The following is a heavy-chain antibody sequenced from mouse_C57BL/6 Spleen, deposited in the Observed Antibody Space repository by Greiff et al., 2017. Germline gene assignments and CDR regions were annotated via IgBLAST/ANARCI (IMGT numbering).Heavy chain of an antibody. J-gene: IGHJ1*03. CDR2: ISYDGSN. CDR3: AIYDSSHWYFDV. CDR1: GYSITSGYY. D-gene: IGHD1-1*01. V-gene: IGHV3-6*01. Sequence: EVQVVESGPGLVKPSQSLSLTCSVTGYSITSGYYWNWIRQFPGNKLEWMVYISYDGSNNYNPSPKNRISITRDTSKNQFFLKLNSVTAEDTATYYCAIYDSSHWYFDVWGTGTTVTVSS.